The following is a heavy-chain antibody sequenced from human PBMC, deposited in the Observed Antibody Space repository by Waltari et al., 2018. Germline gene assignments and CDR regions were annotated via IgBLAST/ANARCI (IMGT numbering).Heavy chain of an antibody. CDR2: IIPILGTA. D-gene: IGHD2-15*01. V-gene: IGHV1-69*11. CDR3: ARRSNCSGGSCYYYYYYMDV. Sequence: QVQLVQSGAEVKKPGSSVKVSCKASGGTFSSYAISWVRQAPGQGLEWMGGIIPILGTANYAQKFQGRVTITADESTSTAYMELGSLRSEDTAVYYCARRSNCSGGSCYYYYYYMDVWGKGTTVTVSS. J-gene: IGHJ6*03. CDR1: GGTFSSYA.